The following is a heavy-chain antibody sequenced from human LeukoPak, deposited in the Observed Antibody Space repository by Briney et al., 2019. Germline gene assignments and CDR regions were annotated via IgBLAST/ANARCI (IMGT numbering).Heavy chain of an antibody. Sequence: PGGSLRLSCAASGFTFSSYAMTWVRQAPGKGLEWVSSISSSGGDTHYADSVKGRFTISRDTSKNTLYLQMNSLRAEDTAVYYCARTPPHDDGGYSNPYWGQGTLVTVSS. V-gene: IGHV3-23*01. CDR1: GFTFSSYA. J-gene: IGHJ4*02. CDR3: ARTPPHDDGGYSNPY. D-gene: IGHD3-22*01. CDR2: ISSSGGDT.